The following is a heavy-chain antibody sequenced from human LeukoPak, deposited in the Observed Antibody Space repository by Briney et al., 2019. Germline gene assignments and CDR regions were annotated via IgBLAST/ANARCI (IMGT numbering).Heavy chain of an antibody. D-gene: IGHD4-17*01. Sequence: PSETLSLTCTVSGASISSSSSSWGWVRQPPGKGPEWIGSIYYSGLTYDNPSLKSRFSISVDPSKNHFSLKVSSLTAADTAVYYCASGTFDDYGDYDRGDYFDHWGQGTLVTVSS. CDR2: IYYSGLT. CDR1: GASISSSSSS. V-gene: IGHV4-39*02. CDR3: ASGTFDDYGDYDRGDYFDH. J-gene: IGHJ4*02.